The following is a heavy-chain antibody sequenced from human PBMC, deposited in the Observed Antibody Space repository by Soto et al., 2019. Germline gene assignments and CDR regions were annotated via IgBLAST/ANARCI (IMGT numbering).Heavy chain of an antibody. Sequence: SETLSLTCTVSGGSISSGGYYWNWIRQHPGKGLEWIGYIYYSGSTNYNPSLKSRVTISVDTSKNQFSLKLSSVTAADTAVYYCARRYGSAIDYWGQGTLVTVSS. CDR3: ARRYGSAIDY. CDR2: IYYSGST. CDR1: GGSISSGGYY. D-gene: IGHD1-26*01. V-gene: IGHV4-61*08. J-gene: IGHJ4*02.